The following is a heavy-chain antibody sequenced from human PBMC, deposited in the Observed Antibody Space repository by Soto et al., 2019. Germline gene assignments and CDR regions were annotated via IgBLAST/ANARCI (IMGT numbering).Heavy chain of an antibody. CDR3: ARVPLDSGYYYYYYMDV. Sequence: PSETLSLTCTVSGGSISSYYWSWIRQPPGKGLEWIGYIYYSGSTNYNPSLESRVTISVDTSKNQFSLKLSSVTAADTAVYYCARVPLDSGYYYYYYMDVWGKGTTVTVSS. CDR1: GGSISSYY. D-gene: IGHD3-10*01. V-gene: IGHV4-59*01. J-gene: IGHJ6*03. CDR2: IYYSGST.